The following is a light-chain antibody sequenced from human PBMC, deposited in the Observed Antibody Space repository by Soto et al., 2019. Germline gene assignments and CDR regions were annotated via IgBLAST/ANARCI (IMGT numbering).Light chain of an antibody. CDR1: QSISSW. CDR2: KAS. CDR3: QQYHSFLWP. J-gene: IGKJ1*01. V-gene: IGKV1-5*03. Sequence: STLSASVGDRVTITCRASQSISSWLAWYQPKPGKAPKLLIYKASSLESGVPSRFSGSGSGTEFTLTISSLQPGDFATYYCQQYHSFLWPLGQGTKVDIK.